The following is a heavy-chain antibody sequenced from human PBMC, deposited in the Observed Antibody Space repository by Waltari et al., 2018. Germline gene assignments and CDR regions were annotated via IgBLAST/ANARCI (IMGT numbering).Heavy chain of an antibody. V-gene: IGHV4-4*07. CDR1: DASINNYF. CDR2: IYSSGST. CDR3: AREVRRDGYNYVDY. J-gene: IGHJ4*02. Sequence: QVQVQESGPGLVKPSGTLSLTCNVSDASINNYFWTWIRQPAGKGLEWIGRIYSSGSTNCNPSLRSRVTMSIDTSKNQFSLKLASVTAADTAVYFCAREVRRDGYNYVDYWAQGTLVIVSS. D-gene: IGHD5-12*01.